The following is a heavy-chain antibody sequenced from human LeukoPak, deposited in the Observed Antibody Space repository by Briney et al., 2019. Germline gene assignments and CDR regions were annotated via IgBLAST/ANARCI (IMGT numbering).Heavy chain of an antibody. Sequence: GGSLRLSCAASGFTFSSYSMHWVRQAPGRGLEWVSSISSSSSSYSYTYYADSVKGRFTISRDNSKNTLYLQMNSLRAEDTAVYYCARDHYIPGPGPGGSDYYGMDVWGQGTTVTVSS. CDR2: ISSSSSSYSYT. CDR3: ARDHYIPGPGPGGSDYYGMDV. D-gene: IGHD3-10*01. CDR1: GFTFSSYS. V-gene: IGHV3-21*01. J-gene: IGHJ6*02.